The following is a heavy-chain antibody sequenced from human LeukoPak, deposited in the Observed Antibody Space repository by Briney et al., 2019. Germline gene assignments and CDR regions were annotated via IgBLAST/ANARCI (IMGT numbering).Heavy chain of an antibody. CDR2: IYYSGST. CDR3: ARGRVGSSWYGGTGKLDY. CDR1: GGSISSSSYY. V-gene: IGHV4-39*02. D-gene: IGHD6-13*01. Sequence: SETLSLTCTVSGGSISSSSYYWGWIRQPPGKGLEWIGSIYYSGSTYYNPSLESRVTISVDTSKNHFSLKLSSVTAADTAVYYCARGRVGSSWYGGTGKLDYWGQGTLVTVSS. J-gene: IGHJ4*02.